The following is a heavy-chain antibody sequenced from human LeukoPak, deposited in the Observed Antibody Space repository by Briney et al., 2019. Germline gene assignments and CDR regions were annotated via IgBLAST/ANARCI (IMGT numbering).Heavy chain of an antibody. CDR3: ASERYSSGWSSGFDY. J-gene: IGHJ4*02. V-gene: IGHV1-2*02. CDR2: INPNSGGT. D-gene: IGHD6-19*01. Sequence: ASVKGSCKASGYTFTGYYMHWVRQAPGQGVEWVGWINPNSGGTNYAQKFQGRVTMTRDTSISTAYMELSRLRSDDTAVYYCASERYSSGWSSGFDYWGQGTLVTVSS. CDR1: GYTFTGYY.